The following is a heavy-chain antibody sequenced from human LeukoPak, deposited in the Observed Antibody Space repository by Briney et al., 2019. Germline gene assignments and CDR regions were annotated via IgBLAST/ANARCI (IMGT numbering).Heavy chain of an antibody. V-gene: IGHV1-46*01. J-gene: IGHJ4*02. Sequence: ASVTVSCTASGYTFTSYYMHWVRQAPGQGLEWMGIINPSGGSTSYAQKFQGRVTMTRDAPRSTVYTELSSLRSEDTAVYYCARDIGGSGSAQYYWGQGTLVTVSS. CDR1: GYTFTSYY. CDR3: ARDIGGSGSAQYY. D-gene: IGHD3-10*01. CDR2: INPSGGST.